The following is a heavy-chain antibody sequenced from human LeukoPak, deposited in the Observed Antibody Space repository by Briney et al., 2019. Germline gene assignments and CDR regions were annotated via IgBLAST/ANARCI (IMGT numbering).Heavy chain of an antibody. J-gene: IGHJ4*02. CDR3: ARAQDPTILSYFDY. V-gene: IGHV3-48*02. Sequence: GGSLRLSCAASGLTFSTYSMNWVRQAPGKGLEWVSYINPSSTTIYYADSVKGRFTISRDNAKNSLYLQMNSLRDEDTAVYYCARAQDPTILSYFDYWGQGTLVTVSS. CDR1: GLTFSTYS. D-gene: IGHD5-24*01. CDR2: INPSSTTI.